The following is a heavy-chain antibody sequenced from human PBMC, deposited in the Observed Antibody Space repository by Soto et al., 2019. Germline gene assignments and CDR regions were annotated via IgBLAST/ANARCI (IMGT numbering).Heavy chain of an antibody. D-gene: IGHD3-22*01. CDR1: GGTFSSYA. Sequence: SVKVSCKASGGTFSSYAISWVRQAPGQGLEWMGGIIPIFGTANYAQKFQGRVTITADESTSTAYMELSSLRSEDTAVYYCARAHTPSKYYYDSSGYYLDYWGQGTLVTVSS. V-gene: IGHV1-69*13. CDR3: ARAHTPSKYYYDSSGYYLDY. CDR2: IIPIFGTA. J-gene: IGHJ4*02.